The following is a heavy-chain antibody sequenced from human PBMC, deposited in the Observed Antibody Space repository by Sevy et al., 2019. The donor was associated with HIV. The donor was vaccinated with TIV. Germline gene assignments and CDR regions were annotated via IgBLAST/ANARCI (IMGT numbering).Heavy chain of an antibody. J-gene: IGHJ3*02. CDR2: INQDGSED. V-gene: IGHV3-7*03. Sequence: GGSLRLSCAASGFPFSRNWMTWVRQAPGKGLEWVANINQDGSEDYYVDSVKGRFTISRDNAKNSVYLEMNSLRAEDTAVYYCSTPPKTVDVFDIWGHGTMVTVSS. D-gene: IGHD4-17*01. CDR3: STPPKTVDVFDI. CDR1: GFPFSRNW.